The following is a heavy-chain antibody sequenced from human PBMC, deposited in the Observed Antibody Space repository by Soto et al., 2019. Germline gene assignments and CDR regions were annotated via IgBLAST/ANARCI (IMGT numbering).Heavy chain of an antibody. CDR2: IKQDGSEK. J-gene: IGHJ4*02. CDR3: ARDAGDYFDY. V-gene: IGHV3-7*01. CDR1: GFTFSNYW. Sequence: EVQLVESGGGLVQPGGSLRLSCAASGFTFSNYWMSWVRQAPGKGLEWVANIKQDGSEKYYVDSVKGRFTISRDNAKNSLYLQMNSLRAEDTAIYYCARDAGDYFDYWGQGTLVTVSS.